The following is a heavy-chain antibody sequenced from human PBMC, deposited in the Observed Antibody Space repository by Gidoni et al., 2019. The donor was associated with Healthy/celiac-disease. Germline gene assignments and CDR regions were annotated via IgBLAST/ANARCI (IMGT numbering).Heavy chain of an antibody. J-gene: IGHJ5*02. CDR2: IYTSGST. CDR3: ARDRCYYGDYPNWFDP. V-gene: IGHV4-4*07. D-gene: IGHD4-17*01. Sequence: QVQLQESGPGLVKPSETLSLTCTGAGGSISSYYWSWIRQPAGKGLEWIGRIYTSGSTNYNPSLKSRVTMSVDTSKNQFSLKLSSVTAADTAVYYCARDRCYYGDYPNWFDPWGQGTLVTVSS. CDR1: GGSISSYY.